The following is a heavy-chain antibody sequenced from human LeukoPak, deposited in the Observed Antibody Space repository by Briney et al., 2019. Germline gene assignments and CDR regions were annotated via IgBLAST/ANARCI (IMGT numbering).Heavy chain of an antibody. V-gene: IGHV5-51*01. J-gene: IGHJ6*02. Sequence: GESLKISCKGSGYSFTSYWIGGVRQMPGKGLEWMGIIYPGDSDTRYSPSFQGQVTISADKSISTAYLQWSSLKASDTAMYYCARQDDSSGYQYYYYYGMDVWGQGTTVTVSS. D-gene: IGHD3-22*01. CDR3: ARQDDSSGYQYYYYYGMDV. CDR1: GYSFTSYW. CDR2: IYPGDSDT.